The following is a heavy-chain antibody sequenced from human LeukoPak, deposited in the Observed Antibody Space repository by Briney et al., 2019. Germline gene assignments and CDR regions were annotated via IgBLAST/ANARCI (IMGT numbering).Heavy chain of an antibody. CDR2: IYPGDSDT. V-gene: IGHV5-51*01. CDR3: ARLQYSGSYYTGKFDY. D-gene: IGHD1-26*01. Sequence: GESLKISCKGSGYSFTGYWIGWVRQMPGKGLEWMGIIYPGDSDTRYRPSFQGQVTISADKSISTAYLQWNSLKASDTAMYYCARLQYSGSYYTGKFDYWGQGTLVTVSS. J-gene: IGHJ4*02. CDR1: GYSFTGYW.